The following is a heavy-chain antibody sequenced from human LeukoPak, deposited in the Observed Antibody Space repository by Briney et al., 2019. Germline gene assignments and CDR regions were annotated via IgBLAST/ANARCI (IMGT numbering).Heavy chain of an antibody. CDR3: ARGIPSYYYDSSGHYLDC. Sequence: GGSLRLSCAASGLTFSSYSMNWVRQAPGKGLEWVSSISSSSSYIYYADSVKGRFTISRDNAKNSLYLQMNSLRAEDTAVYYYARGIPSYYYDSSGHYLDCWGQGTLVTVSS. CDR1: GLTFSSYS. V-gene: IGHV3-21*01. D-gene: IGHD3-22*01. J-gene: IGHJ4*02. CDR2: ISSSSSYI.